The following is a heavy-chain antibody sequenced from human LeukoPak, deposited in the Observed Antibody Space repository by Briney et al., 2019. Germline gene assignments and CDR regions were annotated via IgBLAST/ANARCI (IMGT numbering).Heavy chain of an antibody. CDR1: GDSVSSDSYY. J-gene: IGHJ3*02. CDR3: ARADTPYYYDSSGYGKGAFDI. Sequence: PSETLSLTCSVSGDSVSSDSYYWSWIRQPPGKGLEWIGYAYNSGSTNYNPSLKSRITISVETSKNQFSLKLSSVTAADTAVYYCARADTPYYYDSSGYGKGAFDIWGQGTMVTVSS. D-gene: IGHD3-22*01. V-gene: IGHV4-61*01. CDR2: AYNSGST.